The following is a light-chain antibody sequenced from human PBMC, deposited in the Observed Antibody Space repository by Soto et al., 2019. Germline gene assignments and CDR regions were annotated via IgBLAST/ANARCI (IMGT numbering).Light chain of an antibody. CDR1: RSVLYSSNNENY. Sequence: DIVMTQSPDSLAVSLAERATINCKSSRSVLYSSNNENYLAWYQQKPGQPPKLLIYWASTRESGVPNRFSGSGAGTDFTLTISRLQAEDLAVYFCQQYDSSPWTFGQGTKVEIK. CDR3: QQYDSSPWT. J-gene: IGKJ1*01. V-gene: IGKV4-1*01. CDR2: WAS.